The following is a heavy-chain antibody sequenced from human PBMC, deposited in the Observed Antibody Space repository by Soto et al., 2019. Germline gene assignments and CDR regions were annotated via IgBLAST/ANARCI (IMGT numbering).Heavy chain of an antibody. CDR3: AQAPPVRYYFDC. D-gene: IGHD1-26*01. CDR1: GFAFSSYA. CDR2: ISSSGAST. V-gene: IGHV3-23*01. Sequence: EVQLLESGGGLVQPGGSLRLSCAASGFAFSSYAMSWVRQAPGKGLEWVSAISSSGASTHYAGSVKGRFTISRDNSKKTLYRQMNGLRAEDTAVYYCAQAPPVRYYFDCWGQGTLVTVSS. J-gene: IGHJ4*02.